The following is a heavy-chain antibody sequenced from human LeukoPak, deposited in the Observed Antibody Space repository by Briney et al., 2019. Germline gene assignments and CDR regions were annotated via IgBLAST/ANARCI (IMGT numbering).Heavy chain of an antibody. V-gene: IGHV4-39*02. Sequence: SETLSLTCTVSGGSISSSSYYWGWIRQPPGKGLEWIGSIYYSGSTYYNPSLKSRVTISVDTSKDQFSLKLSSVTAADTAVYYCARETGYCSSTSCLYYFDYWGQGTLVTVSS. D-gene: IGHD2-2*03. CDR2: IYYSGST. CDR1: GGSISSSSYY. J-gene: IGHJ4*02. CDR3: ARETGYCSSTSCLYYFDY.